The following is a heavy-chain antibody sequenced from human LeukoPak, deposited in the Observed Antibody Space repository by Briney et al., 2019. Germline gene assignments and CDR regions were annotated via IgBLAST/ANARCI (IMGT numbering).Heavy chain of an antibody. J-gene: IGHJ3*02. D-gene: IGHD3-22*01. CDR1: GFTVSNNY. V-gene: IGHV3-11*04. Sequence: GGSLRLSCAASGFTVSNNYMSWVRQAPGKGLEWVSYISSSSSTIYYADSVKGRFTISRDNTKNSLFLHMSSLRAEDTAVYFCASSYFDNSLHAYDIWGQGTMVTVSS. CDR3: ASSYFDNSLHAYDI. CDR2: ISSSSSTI.